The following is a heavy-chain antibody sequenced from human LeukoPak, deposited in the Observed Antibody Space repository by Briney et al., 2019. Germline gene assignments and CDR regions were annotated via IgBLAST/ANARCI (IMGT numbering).Heavy chain of an antibody. CDR1: GFTVSSNY. CDR3: ARDLRVTGTMVDYYYGMDV. J-gene: IGHJ6*02. CDR2: IYSGGSA. V-gene: IGHV3-53*01. Sequence: GGSLRLSCAASGFTVSSNYMSWVRQAPGKGLEWVSVIYSGGSAYYADSVKGRFTISSDNSKNTLYLQMNSLRAEDTAVYYCARDLRVTGTMVDYYYGMDVWGQGTTVTVSS. D-gene: IGHD1-7*01.